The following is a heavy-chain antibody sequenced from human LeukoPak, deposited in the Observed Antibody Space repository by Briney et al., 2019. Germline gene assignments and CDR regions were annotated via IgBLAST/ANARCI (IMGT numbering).Heavy chain of an antibody. J-gene: IGHJ5*02. CDR2: IYTSGST. CDR1: GGSISSYY. D-gene: IGHD1-26*01. Sequence: TSETLSLTCTVSGGSISSYYWSWIRQVAGKGLEWIGRIYTSGSTSYNPSLKSRVTMSVDTSKNQFSLKLTSVTAADTAVYYCARARNSGSYWVGWFDPWGQGTLVTVSS. CDR3: ARARNSGSYWVGWFDP. V-gene: IGHV4-4*07.